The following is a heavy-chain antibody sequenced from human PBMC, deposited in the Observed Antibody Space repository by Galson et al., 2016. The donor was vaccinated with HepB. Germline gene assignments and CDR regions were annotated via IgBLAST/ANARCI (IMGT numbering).Heavy chain of an antibody. CDR2: MFYSGST. J-gene: IGHJ4*02. V-gene: IGHV4-39*01. D-gene: IGHD3-16*01. CDR3: ARQSVGAFDY. CDR1: GGSIVSSSYY. Sequence: SETLSLTCTVSGGSIVSSSYYWGWIRQPPGKGLDWIGNMFYSGSTYYNPSLKSRVTISVDTSRNQFSLQLTSVTAADTAVYYRARQSVGAFDYWGQGTLVT.